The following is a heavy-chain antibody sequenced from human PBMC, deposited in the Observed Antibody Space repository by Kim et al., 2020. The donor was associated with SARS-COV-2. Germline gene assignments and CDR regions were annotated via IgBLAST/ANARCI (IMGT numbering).Heavy chain of an antibody. J-gene: IGHJ6*03. D-gene: IGHD3-10*01. CDR1: GFAVSNNY. CDR2: IYSDGST. Sequence: GGSLRLSCSASGFAVSNNYMNWVRQAPGKGLEWVSVIYSDGSTYYGDSVKGRFTISRDDPENTVFLQLNNLRVEDTAIYYCARGSGTPMRYYYYYMDVWGKGTTVTVSS. V-gene: IGHV3-53*01. CDR3: ARGSGTPMRYYYYYMDV.